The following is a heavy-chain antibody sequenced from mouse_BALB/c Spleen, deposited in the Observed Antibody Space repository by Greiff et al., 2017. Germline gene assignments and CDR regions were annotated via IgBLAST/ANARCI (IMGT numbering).Heavy chain of an antibody. CDR3: ARGGYGRGYYAMDY. CDR2: ISSGSSTI. J-gene: IGHJ4*01. D-gene: IGHD2-2*01. Sequence: EVQGVESGGGLVQPGGSRKLSCAASGFTFSSFGMHWVRQAPEKGLEWVAYISSGSSTIYYADTVKGRFTISRDNPKNTLFLQMTSLRSEDTAMYYCARGGYGRGYYAMDYWGQGTSVTVSS. V-gene: IGHV5-17*02. CDR1: GFTFSSFG.